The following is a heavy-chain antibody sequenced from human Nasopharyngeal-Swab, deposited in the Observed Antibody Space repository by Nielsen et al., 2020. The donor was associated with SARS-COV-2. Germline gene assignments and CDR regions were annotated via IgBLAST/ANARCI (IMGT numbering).Heavy chain of an antibody. CDR2: IYPGASLT. CDR3: ARLDSSAAGSHFTYALDV. D-gene: IGHD6-19*01. J-gene: IGHJ6*02. V-gene: IGHV5-51*01. Sequence: GESLKISCEASGYSFTTYWIAWVRQMPGKGLEWMGTIYPGASLTRYSPSFEGQVTISADKSTNTAYLQWSSLKASDTAMYYCARLDSSAAGSHFTYALDVWGRGTAVTVSS. CDR1: GYSFTTYW.